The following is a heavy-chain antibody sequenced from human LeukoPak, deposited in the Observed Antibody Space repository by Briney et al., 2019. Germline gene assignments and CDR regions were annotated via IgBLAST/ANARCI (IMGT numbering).Heavy chain of an antibody. CDR3: ARDVGQWLGPYYFDY. CDR2: INPNSGGT. V-gene: IGHV1-2*02. CDR1: GYTFTGYY. Sequence: ASVKVSCKASGYTFTGYYMHWVRQAPGQGLEWMGWINPNSGGTNYAQKFQGRVTMTRDTSISTAYMGLSRLRSDDTAVYYCARDVGQWLGPYYFDYWGQGTLVTVSS. J-gene: IGHJ4*02. D-gene: IGHD6-19*01.